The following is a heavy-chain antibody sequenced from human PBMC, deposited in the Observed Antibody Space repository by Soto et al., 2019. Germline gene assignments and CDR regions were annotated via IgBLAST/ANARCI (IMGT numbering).Heavy chain of an antibody. D-gene: IGHD2-8*01. CDR1: GGSISTYY. CDR3: ARHLCANDVCYSYYFGY. CDR2: IYYSGST. Sequence: SETLSLTCTVSGGSISTYYWGWIRQPPGKGLEWIGYIYYSGSTDYNPSLQSRVTISVDTSKNQFSLKLNSVTAADTAVYYCARHLCANDVCYSYYFGYWGQGTLVTVSS. V-gene: IGHV4-59*08. J-gene: IGHJ4*02.